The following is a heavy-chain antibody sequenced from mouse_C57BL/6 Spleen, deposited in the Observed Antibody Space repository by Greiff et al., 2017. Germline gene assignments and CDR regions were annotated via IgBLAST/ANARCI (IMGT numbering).Heavy chain of an antibody. Sequence: EVQLQQSGPGLAKPSQTLSLTCSVTGYSITSDYWNLIRKFPGNKLEYMGYISYSGSTYYNPSLKSRISITRDTSKNQYYLQLNSVTTEYTATYYCARCIRSYHFDYWGHGTTLTVSS. CDR2: ISYSGST. CDR1: GYSITSDY. V-gene: IGHV3-8*01. J-gene: IGHJ2*01. D-gene: IGHD1-1*01. CDR3: ARCIRSYHFDY.